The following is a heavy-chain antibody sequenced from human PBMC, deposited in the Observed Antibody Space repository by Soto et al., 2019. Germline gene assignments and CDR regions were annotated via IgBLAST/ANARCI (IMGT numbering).Heavy chain of an antibody. CDR2: IANTGDT. CDR1: GFSFSNYD. CDR3: ARGADGFDY. V-gene: IGHV3-13*01. D-gene: IGHD3-16*01. J-gene: IGHJ4*02. Sequence: DVQLVESGGDLVQPGESLRLSCAASGFSFSNYDFHWVRQAPGKGLEWVSGIANTGDTYYAGSVKGRFTMSRENGKNSLYLQMNSLRARDTAVYFCARGADGFDYWGQGALVTVSS.